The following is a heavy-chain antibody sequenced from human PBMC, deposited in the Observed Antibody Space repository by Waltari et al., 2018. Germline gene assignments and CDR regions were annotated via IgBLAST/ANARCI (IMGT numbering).Heavy chain of an antibody. CDR1: GGAITTTNYY. CDR3: ASLLTGD. D-gene: IGHD3-9*01. V-gene: IGHV4-39*01. CDR2: IYYNGTT. J-gene: IGHJ4*02. Sequence: QLQVQESGPGLVKPSETLSLTCTVSGGAITTTNYYWGWIRQPPGKGLEWIGSIYYNGTTYYNPSLKSRVTISADTSKNQFSLNLISVTAADTAVYYCASLLTGDWGQGVLVTVSS.